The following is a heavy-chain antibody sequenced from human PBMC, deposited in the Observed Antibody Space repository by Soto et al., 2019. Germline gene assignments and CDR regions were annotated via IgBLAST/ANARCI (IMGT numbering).Heavy chain of an antibody. D-gene: IGHD4-17*01. Sequence: ASVKVSCKASGYTFTSYGISWVRQAPGQGLEWMGWISAYNGNTNYAQKLQGRVTMTTDTSTSKDYMELRSLRSDDTAVYYCARVPDDYGGAVDYWGQGTLVTFSS. V-gene: IGHV1-18*01. CDR3: ARVPDDYGGAVDY. CDR1: GYTFTSYG. J-gene: IGHJ4*02. CDR2: ISAYNGNT.